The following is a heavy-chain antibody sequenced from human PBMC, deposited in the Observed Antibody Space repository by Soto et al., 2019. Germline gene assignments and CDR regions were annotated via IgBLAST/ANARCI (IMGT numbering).Heavy chain of an antibody. Sequence: GESLKISCKASGYTYTNYWLGWVRQMPGKGLEWMGILYPGDSDTRYSPSFEGQVTISADKSITTAYLQWSSLRASDTTMYYCARLHSGTARPDYWGQGTQVTVSS. CDR3: ARLHSGTARPDY. D-gene: IGHD6-19*01. V-gene: IGHV5-51*01. CDR2: LYPGDSDT. J-gene: IGHJ4*02. CDR1: GYTYTNYW.